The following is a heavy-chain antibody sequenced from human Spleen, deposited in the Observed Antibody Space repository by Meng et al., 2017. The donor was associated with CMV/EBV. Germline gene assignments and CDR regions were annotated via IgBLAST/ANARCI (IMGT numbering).Heavy chain of an antibody. CDR1: GYSFTSYW. Sequence: KASGYSFTSYWIAWVRQKPGKGLEWMGFIHASDSDTTYGPSFKGQVTISVDRSINTAYLQWNSLKASDTAMYYCAGVTTVPRDWLDPWGQGTLVTVSS. CDR2: IHASDSDT. D-gene: IGHD4-11*01. CDR3: AGVTTVPRDWLDP. V-gene: IGHV5-51*01. J-gene: IGHJ5*02.